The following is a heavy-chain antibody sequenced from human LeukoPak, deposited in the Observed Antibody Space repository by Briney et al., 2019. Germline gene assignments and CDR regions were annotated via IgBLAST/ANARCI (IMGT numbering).Heavy chain of an antibody. V-gene: IGHV1-69*05. D-gene: IGHD3-16*01. J-gene: IGHJ6*03. Sequence: SVKVSCKASGGTFSSYAISWVRQAPGQGLEWMGGIIPIFGTANYAQKFQGRVTITTDESTSTAYMELSSLRSEDTAVCYCARAGNYVSGYYYYMDVWGKGTTVTVSS. CDR1: GGTFSSYA. CDR2: IIPIFGTA. CDR3: ARAGNYVSGYYYYMDV.